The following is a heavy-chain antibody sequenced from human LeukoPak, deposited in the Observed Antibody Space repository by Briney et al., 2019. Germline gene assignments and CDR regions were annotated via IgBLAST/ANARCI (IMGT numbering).Heavy chain of an antibody. D-gene: IGHD6-19*01. Sequence: SGPTLVKPTQTLTLTCTFSGFSLTTSGVGVGWIRQPPGKALEWLALIYWDDDKRYSPSLKSRVTITKDTSKNQVVLTMTNTDPVDTATYYCSRTRRGQIGWTNDYWGQGTLVTVSS. CDR3: SRTRRGQIGWTNDY. CDR1: GFSLTTSGVG. J-gene: IGHJ4*02. V-gene: IGHV2-5*02. CDR2: IYWDDDK.